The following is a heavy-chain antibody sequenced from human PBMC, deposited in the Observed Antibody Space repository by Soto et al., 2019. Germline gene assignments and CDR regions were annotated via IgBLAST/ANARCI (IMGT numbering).Heavy chain of an antibody. CDR3: ARSGDNYNVLDY. CDR2: SSNSGTYT. J-gene: IGHJ4*02. Sequence: GGSLRLSCVASGFTFSDYFMSWVRQAPGKGLEWLSYSSNSGTYTKYAGSVEGRFSISRDNAKNSLYLQINSLRGEDTAIYYCARSGDNYNVLDYWGQGTPVTVSS. V-gene: IGHV3-11*06. D-gene: IGHD3-10*02. CDR1: GFTFSDYF.